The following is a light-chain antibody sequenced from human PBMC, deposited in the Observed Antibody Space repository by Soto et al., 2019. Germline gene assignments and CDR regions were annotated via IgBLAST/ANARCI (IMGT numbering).Light chain of an antibody. J-gene: IGLJ2*01. Sequence: QSALTQPPSASGSPGQSVTISCTGTSNDIGGSNFVSWYQQHPDKAPKLIIYEVTKRPSGVPDRFSAFNSRNTASLTVSGLQPEDEAAYACGSYAGSNNMLFGGGTQLTVL. CDR3: GSYAGSNNML. CDR1: SNDIGGSNF. CDR2: EVT. V-gene: IGLV2-8*01.